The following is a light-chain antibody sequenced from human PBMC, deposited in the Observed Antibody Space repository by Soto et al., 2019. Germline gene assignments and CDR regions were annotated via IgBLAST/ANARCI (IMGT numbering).Light chain of an antibody. CDR3: QQYVSSFA. V-gene: IGKV3-20*01. CDR2: GAS. CDR1: QHVTTTY. Sequence: IVLTQSPATLSLSPGERATLSCTASQHVTTTYIAWYQQKFGQAPRLLIYGASTRATGTPDRFTGGGFGSVFTLTISRVEPEDFAVYYCQQYVSSFAFGGGTKVDIK. J-gene: IGKJ4*01.